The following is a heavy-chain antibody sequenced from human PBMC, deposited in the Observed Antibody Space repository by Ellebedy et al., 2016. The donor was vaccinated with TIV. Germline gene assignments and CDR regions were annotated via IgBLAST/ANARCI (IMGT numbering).Heavy chain of an antibody. CDR2: ISNTGRT. Sequence: MPSETLSLTCTVSGASISSSYWSWIRQTPGKDLEWIDYISNTGRTNYNPSLQSRVTISVDTSRNQFSLTLRSLTAADTAVYYCARDRRGSYDFWGQGTLLAVSS. D-gene: IGHD3-10*01. V-gene: IGHV4-59*01. J-gene: IGHJ4*02. CDR1: GASISSSY. CDR3: ARDRRGSYDF.